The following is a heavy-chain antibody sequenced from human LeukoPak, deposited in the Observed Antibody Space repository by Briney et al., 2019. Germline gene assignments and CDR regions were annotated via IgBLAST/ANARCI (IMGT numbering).Heavy chain of an antibody. V-gene: IGHV3-33*08. J-gene: IGHJ4*02. D-gene: IGHD2-15*01. CDR3: ARERGVVAATRRPFFDY. Sequence: QPGRSLRLSCAASGFTFSSYGMHWVRQAPGKGLEWVAVIWYDGSNKYYADSVKGRFTISRDNSKNTLYLQMNSLRAEDTAVYYCARERGVVAATRRPFFDYWGQGTLVTVSS. CDR2: IWYDGSNK. CDR1: GFTFSSYG.